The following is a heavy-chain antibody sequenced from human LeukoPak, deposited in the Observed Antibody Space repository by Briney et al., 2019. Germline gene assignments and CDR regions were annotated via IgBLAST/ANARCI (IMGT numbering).Heavy chain of an antibody. J-gene: IGHJ2*01. D-gene: IGHD1-26*01. Sequence: ASVKVSCKASGGTFSSYAISWVRQAPGQGLEWMGRIIPILGIANYAQKFQGRVTITADKSTSTAYMELSSLRSEDTAVYYCATDRGSGSYRSYWYFDLWGRGTLVTVSS. CDR2: IIPILGIA. V-gene: IGHV1-69*04. CDR3: ATDRGSGSYRSYWYFDL. CDR1: GGTFSSYA.